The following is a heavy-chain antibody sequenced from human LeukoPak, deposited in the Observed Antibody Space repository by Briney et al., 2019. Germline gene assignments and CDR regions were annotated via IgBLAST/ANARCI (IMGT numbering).Heavy chain of an antibody. D-gene: IGHD5-18*01. V-gene: IGHV3-30*04. CDR3: ARGYSYGYVLDY. J-gene: IGHJ4*02. CDR2: ISYDGSNK. CDR1: GFTFSSYA. Sequence: GRSLRLSCAASGFTFSSYAMHWLRQAPGKGLEGVAVISYDGSNKYYADSVKGRFTISRDNSKNTLYLQMNSLRAEDTAVYYCARGYSYGYVLDYWGQGTLVTVSS.